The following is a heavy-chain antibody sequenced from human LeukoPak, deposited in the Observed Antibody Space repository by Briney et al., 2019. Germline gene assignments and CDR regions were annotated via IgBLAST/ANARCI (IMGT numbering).Heavy chain of an antibody. V-gene: IGHV3-74*01. CDR2: INIDGGSI. CDR3: AGARAAYSWFDP. D-gene: IGHD2-15*01. J-gene: IGHJ5*02. CDR1: GFTFNSYW. Sequence: PGGSLRLSCVASGFTFNSYWMHWVRQAPGKGLVGVSRINIDGGSITYADSVKGRFTVPRDNAKNTLYLQMDSLRADDTAVYYCAGARAAYSWFDPWGQGTLVTVSS.